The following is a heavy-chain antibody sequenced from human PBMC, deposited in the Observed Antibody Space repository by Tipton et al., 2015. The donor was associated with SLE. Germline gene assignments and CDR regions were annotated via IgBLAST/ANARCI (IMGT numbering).Heavy chain of an antibody. J-gene: IGHJ5*02. CDR2: IYHSGGA. Sequence: TLSLTCVVSGYSISSDYYWSWIRQVPGKGLEWIGYIYHSGGANYNPSLKSRVTISLDTSMNQLSLKLISVSAADTAVYYCARLEDPFGIFGVPKGWFDPWGQGTLVTVSS. CDR3: ARLEDPFGIFGVPKGWFDP. D-gene: IGHD3-3*01. CDR1: GYSISSDYY. V-gene: IGHV4-61*01.